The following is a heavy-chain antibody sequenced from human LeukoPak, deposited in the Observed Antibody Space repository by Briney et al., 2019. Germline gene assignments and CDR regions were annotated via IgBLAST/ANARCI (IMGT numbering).Heavy chain of an antibody. D-gene: IGHD6-19*01. J-gene: IGHJ4*02. CDR3: AKDWAASIAVAEHFDY. CDR1: GFTFDDYA. CDR2: ISWNSGSI. V-gene: IGHV3-9*01. Sequence: HPGGSLRLSCAASGFTFDDYAMHWVRQAPGKGLEWVSGISWNSGSIGYADSVKGRFTISRDNAKNSLYLQMNSLRAEDTAVYYCAKDWAASIAVAEHFDYWGQGTLVTVSS.